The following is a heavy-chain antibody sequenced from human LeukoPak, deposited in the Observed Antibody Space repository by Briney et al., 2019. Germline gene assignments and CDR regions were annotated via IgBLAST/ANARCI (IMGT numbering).Heavy chain of an antibody. CDR1: GFTFSSYG. V-gene: IGHV3-33*01. CDR2: IWYDGSNK. CDR3: ARGLPPRRVDTAMAIEWGHYFDY. J-gene: IGHJ4*02. D-gene: IGHD5-18*01. Sequence: GRSLGLSCAASGFTFSSYGMHWVRQAPGKGLEWVAVIWYDGSNKYYADSVKGRFTISRDNSKNTLYLQMNSLRAEDTAVYYCARGLPPRRVDTAMAIEWGHYFDYWGQGTLVTVSS.